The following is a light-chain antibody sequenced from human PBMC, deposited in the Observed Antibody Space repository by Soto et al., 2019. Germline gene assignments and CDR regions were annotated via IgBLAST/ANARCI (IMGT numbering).Light chain of an antibody. Sequence: QAVVTQPPSVSGAPGQRVTISCTGSSSNIGAGYDVHWYQHLPGTAPKLLIYANNIRPSGVPDRFSGSKSATSVSLAITGLQAEDEADYYCQSYDSSLSVYVFGTGTKLTVL. V-gene: IGLV1-40*01. CDR2: ANN. J-gene: IGLJ1*01. CDR1: SSNIGAGYD. CDR3: QSYDSSLSVYV.